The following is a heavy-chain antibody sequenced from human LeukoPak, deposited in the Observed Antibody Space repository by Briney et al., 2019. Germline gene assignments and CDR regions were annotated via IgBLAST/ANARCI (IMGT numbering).Heavy chain of an antibody. CDR1: GFTFSSYG. J-gene: IGHJ4*02. D-gene: IGHD6-13*01. CDR2: IRYDGSNK. Sequence: GGSLRLSCAASGFTFSSYGMHWVRQAPAKGLEWVAFIRYDGSNKYYADSVKGRFTISRDNSKNTLYLQMNSLRAEDTAVYYCAKSRYSSSWYLVDYWGQGTLVTVSS. CDR3: AKSRYSSSWYLVDY. V-gene: IGHV3-30*02.